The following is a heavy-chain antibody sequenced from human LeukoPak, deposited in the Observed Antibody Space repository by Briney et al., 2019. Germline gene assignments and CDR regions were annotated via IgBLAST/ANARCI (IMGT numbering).Heavy chain of an antibody. CDR1: GFTFSSYS. CDR3: STEPRSLLY. D-gene: IGHD4-17*01. Sequence: GGSLRLSCAASGFTFSSYSMNWVRQAPGKGLEWVSSISSGTSYIYYADSVKGRFTISRDNAKNSLYLQLNSLRPEDTALYYCSTEPRSLLYWGHGTLVTVSS. CDR2: ISSGTSYI. J-gene: IGHJ4*01. V-gene: IGHV3-21*04.